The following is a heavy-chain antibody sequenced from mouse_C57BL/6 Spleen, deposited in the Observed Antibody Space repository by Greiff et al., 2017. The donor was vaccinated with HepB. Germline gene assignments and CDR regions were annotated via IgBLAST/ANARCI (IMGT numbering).Heavy chain of an antibody. CDR2: IYPSDSET. V-gene: IGHV1-61*01. Sequence: QVQLQQPGAELVRPGSSVKLSCKASGYTFTSYWMDWVKQRPGQGLEWIGNIYPSDSETHYNHKFKDKATLTVDKSSSTAYMQLSSLTSEDSAVYYCARDYYGSSLWYFDVWGTGTTVTVSS. CDR1: GYTFTSYW. CDR3: ARDYYGSSLWYFDV. D-gene: IGHD1-1*01. J-gene: IGHJ1*03.